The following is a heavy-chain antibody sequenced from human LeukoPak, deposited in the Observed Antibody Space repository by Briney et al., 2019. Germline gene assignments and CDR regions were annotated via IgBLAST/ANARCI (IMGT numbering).Heavy chain of an antibody. J-gene: IGHJ4*02. CDR2: IYPGDSDT. D-gene: IGHD3-3*01. V-gene: IGHV5-51*01. CDR3: ARPALKGVVIIEGYFDY. CDR1: GYSFTSYW. Sequence: GESLQISCKGSGYSFTSYWIGWVRQLPGKGLEWMGIIYPGDSDTRYSPSFQGQVTISADKSISTAYLQRSSLKASDTAMYYCARPALKGVVIIEGYFDYWGQGTLVTVSS.